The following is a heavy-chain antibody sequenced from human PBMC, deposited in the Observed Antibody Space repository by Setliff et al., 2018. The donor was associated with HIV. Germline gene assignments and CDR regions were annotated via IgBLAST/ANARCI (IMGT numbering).Heavy chain of an antibody. CDR3: AAEGNIFDI. CDR2: IDPKNGKT. Sequence: ASVMVSCKASGYTFTNYNIHWVQQAPGKGLQWMGRIDPKNGKTIYAEKFQGRVTIIADTSIDTTYMELSSLRSEDTAIYYCAAEGNIFDIWGQGTMVTVSS. J-gene: IGHJ3*02. CDR1: GYTFTNYN. V-gene: IGHV1-69-2*01.